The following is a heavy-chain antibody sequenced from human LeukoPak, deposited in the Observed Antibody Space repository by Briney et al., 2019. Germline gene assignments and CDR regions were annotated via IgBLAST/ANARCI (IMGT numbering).Heavy chain of an antibody. Sequence: GGSQSLSCTASGFSFSIYAMTWVRHAPGKGREWISSMSSGRRYIYYADSVRGRFTISRDNTKNSLFLQMNNLRAEDTAIYYCARDRPTGASRVFVVQWGQGTPVTVSS. CDR1: GFSFSIYA. D-gene: IGHD2-15*01. V-gene: IGHV3-21*06. CDR3: ARDRPTGASRVFVVQ. J-gene: IGHJ4*02. CDR2: MSSGRRYI.